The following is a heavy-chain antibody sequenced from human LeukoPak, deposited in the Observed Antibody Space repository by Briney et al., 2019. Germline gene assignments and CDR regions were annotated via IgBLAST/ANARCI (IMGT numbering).Heavy chain of an antibody. CDR2: IYYSGST. J-gene: IGHJ3*02. CDR1: GGSISSGDYY. D-gene: IGHD2-2*01. V-gene: IGHV4-30-4*08. Sequence: SETLSLTCTVSGGSISSGDYYWSWIRQPPGKGLEWIGYIYYSGSTYYNPSLKSRVTISVDTFKNQFSLKLSSVTAADTAVYYCARTVPAAIDDPPRNAFDIWGQGTMVTVSS. CDR3: ARTVPAAIDDPPRNAFDI.